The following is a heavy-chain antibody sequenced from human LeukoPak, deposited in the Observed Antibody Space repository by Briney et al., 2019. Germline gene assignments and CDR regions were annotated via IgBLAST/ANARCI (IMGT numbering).Heavy chain of an antibody. CDR2: IWNDGKKA. D-gene: IGHD3-10*01. J-gene: IGHJ4*02. V-gene: IGHV3-33*01. CDR3: ASDRVLGSGSLDN. CDR1: GLTFSTYG. Sequence: GGSLRLSCAASGLTFSTYGFHWIRQAPGKGLEWVSLIWNDGKKAEYADSVKGRFTIFRDNSKNTVYLQMNSLRAEDTAVYYCASDRVLGSGSLDNWGQGTLVTVSS.